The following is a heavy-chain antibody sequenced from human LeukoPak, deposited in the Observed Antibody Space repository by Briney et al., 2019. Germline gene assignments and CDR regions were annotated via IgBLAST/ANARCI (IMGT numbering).Heavy chain of an antibody. CDR1: GDSLFGNTYY. D-gene: IGHD1-26*01. J-gene: IGHJ4*02. V-gene: IGHV4-39*07. CDR3: VRNPGAKYYFDY. Sequence: PSETLSLTCIVSGDSLFGNTYYWGWLRPPPGKELEWIASVYYTGTTYYNPSLRSRVTMSVDTSQNQFSLTLTSVTAADTAVYYCVRNPGAKYYFDYWGQGTLVSVSS. CDR2: VYYTGTT.